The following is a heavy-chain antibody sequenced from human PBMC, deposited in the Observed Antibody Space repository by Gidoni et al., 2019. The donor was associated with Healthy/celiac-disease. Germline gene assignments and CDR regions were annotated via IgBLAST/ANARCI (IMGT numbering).Heavy chain of an antibody. V-gene: IGHV1-69*01. D-gene: IGHD6-19*01. CDR3: ARKIAVAGTPTKSYYYYGMDV. Sequence: QVQLVQSGAEVKKPGSSVKVSCKASGGTFSSYAISWVRQAPGQGLEWMGGIIPIFGTANYAQKVQGRVTITADESTSTAYMELSSLRSEDTAVYYCARKIAVAGTPTKSYYYYGMDVWGQGTTVTVSS. CDR1: GGTFSSYA. J-gene: IGHJ6*02. CDR2: IIPIFGTA.